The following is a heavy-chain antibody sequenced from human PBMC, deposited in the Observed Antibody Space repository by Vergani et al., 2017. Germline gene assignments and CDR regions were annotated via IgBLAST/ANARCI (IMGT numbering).Heavy chain of an antibody. D-gene: IGHD6-19*01. CDR3: AREGGISGWLDY. CDR2: IIPILGIA. J-gene: IGHJ4*02. CDR1: GGTFSSYT. Sequence: QVQLVQSGAEVKKPGSSVKVSCKASGGTFSSYTISWVRQAPGQGLEWMGRIIPILGIANYAQKFQGRVTMTRDTSTSTVYMELSSLRSEDTAVYYCAREGGISGWLDYWGQGTLVTVSS. V-gene: IGHV1-69*08.